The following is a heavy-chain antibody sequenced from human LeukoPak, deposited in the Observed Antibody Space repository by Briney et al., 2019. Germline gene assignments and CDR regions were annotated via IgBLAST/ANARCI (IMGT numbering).Heavy chain of an antibody. D-gene: IGHD2-15*01. Sequence: SVKVSCKASGGTFSSYAINWVRQAPGQGLEWMGGIIPIFGTANYAQTFQGRVTITADESTSTAYMELSSLRSEDTAVYYCARDRDYCSGGSCYPDAFDIWGQGTMVTVSS. V-gene: IGHV1-69*01. J-gene: IGHJ3*02. CDR2: IIPIFGTA. CDR1: GGTFSSYA. CDR3: ARDRDYCSGGSCYPDAFDI.